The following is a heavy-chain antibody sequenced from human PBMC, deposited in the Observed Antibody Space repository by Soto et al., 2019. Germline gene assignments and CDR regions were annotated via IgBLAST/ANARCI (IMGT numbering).Heavy chain of an antibody. J-gene: IGHJ6*02. CDR1: GGTFSSFL. V-gene: IGHV1-69*01. CDR2: IIPVFGRA. CDR3: ILDCTSMSCYGYLGVDV. D-gene: IGHD5-18*01. Sequence: QVQLIQSGAEVKTPGSSVKVSCKASGGTFSSFLMGWVRQAPGQGVEWMGGIIPVFGRATYSQKFQGRVTMTADDSTSTVYMELSGLKSEDTAVYYCILDCTSMSCYGYLGVDVWGQGTTVTVSS.